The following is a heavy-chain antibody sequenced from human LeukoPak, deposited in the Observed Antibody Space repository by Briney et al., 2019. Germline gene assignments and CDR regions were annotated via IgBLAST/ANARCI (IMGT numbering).Heavy chain of an antibody. D-gene: IGHD3-10*01. J-gene: IGHJ4*02. CDR2: IGSTGNTI. V-gene: IGHV3-48*03. Sequence: PGGSLRLSCVVSGFIFSNYEMNWVRQAPGKGLEWVSYIGSTGNTIYYAESVKGRFTISRDDAKDSLYLQMNSLRAEDTAVYYCARERVSLVRGVIGYWGQGTLVTVSS. CDR1: GFIFSNYE. CDR3: ARERVSLVRGVIGY.